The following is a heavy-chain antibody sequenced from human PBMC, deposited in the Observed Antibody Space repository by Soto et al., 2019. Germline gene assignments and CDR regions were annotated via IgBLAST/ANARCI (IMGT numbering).Heavy chain of an antibody. D-gene: IGHD6-13*01. V-gene: IGHV3-30*18. CDR3: AKDFSSRWCIAY. CDR1: GFTFRSSG. CDR2: LSYDGSDK. Sequence: QVQLVESGGGVVQPGRSLRLSCAASGFTFRSSGMHWVRKAPGKGLEWVAVLSYDGSDKYYADSVKGRFTISRDNSKNTLYLQMNSLRPEDTAVYYCAKDFSSRWCIAYWGQGTLVTVSS. J-gene: IGHJ4*02.